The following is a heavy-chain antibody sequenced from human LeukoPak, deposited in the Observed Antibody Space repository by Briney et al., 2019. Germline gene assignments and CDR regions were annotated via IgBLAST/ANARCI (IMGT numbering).Heavy chain of an antibody. V-gene: IGHV3-30*18. CDR3: AKGRWYYFDY. CDR2: ISYDGSNK. Sequence: PGGSLRLSCAASGFTFSSYGMHWVRQAPGKGLEWVAAISYDGSNKYYADSVKGRFTISRDNSKNTLYLQMNSLRAEDTAVYYCAKGRWYYFDYWGQGTLVTVSS. CDR1: GFTFSSYG. J-gene: IGHJ4*02. D-gene: IGHD2-15*01.